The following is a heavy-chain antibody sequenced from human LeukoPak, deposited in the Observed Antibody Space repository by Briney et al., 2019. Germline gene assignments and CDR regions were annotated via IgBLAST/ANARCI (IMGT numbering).Heavy chain of an antibody. V-gene: IGHV4-59*01. CDR2: IYYSGST. CDR1: GGSISSYY. D-gene: IGHD3-22*01. CDR3: ARGLTYYFDSSGYYVTDAFDI. J-gene: IGHJ3*02. Sequence: PSETLSLTCTVPGGSISSYYWSWIRQPPGKGLEWIGYIYYSGSTNYNPSLKSRVTISVDTSKNQFSLKLTSVTAADTAVYYCARGLTYYFDSSGYYVTDAFDIWGQGTMVTVSS.